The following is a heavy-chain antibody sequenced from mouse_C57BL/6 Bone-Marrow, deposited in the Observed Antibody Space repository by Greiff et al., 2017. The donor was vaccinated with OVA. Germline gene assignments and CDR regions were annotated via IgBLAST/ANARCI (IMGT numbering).Heavy chain of an antibody. Sequence: VQLQQSGAELVKPGASVKMSCKASGYTFTSYWITWVKQRPGQGLEWIGDIYPGSGSPNYNEKFKSKATLTVDTSSSTAYMQLSSLTSEDSAVYYCARSTTVVADWYFDVWGTGTTVTVSS. CDR2: IYPGSGSP. CDR3: ARSTTVVADWYFDV. V-gene: IGHV1-55*01. J-gene: IGHJ1*03. CDR1: GYTFTSYW. D-gene: IGHD1-1*01.